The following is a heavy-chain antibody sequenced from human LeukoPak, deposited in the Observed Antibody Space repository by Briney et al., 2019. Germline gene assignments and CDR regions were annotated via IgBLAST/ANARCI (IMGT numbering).Heavy chain of an antibody. V-gene: IGHV1-8*01. CDR3: ARDFPLGWFIFEDYYYGMDV. D-gene: IGHD3-3*01. CDR1: GYTFTSYD. J-gene: IGHJ6*02. CDR2: MNPNSGNT. Sequence: ASVKVSCKASGYTFTSYDINWVRQATGQGLEWMGWMNPNSGNTGYAQKFQGRVTMTRNTSISTAYMELSSLRSEDTAVYYCARDFPLGWFIFEDYYYGMDVWGQGTTVTVSS.